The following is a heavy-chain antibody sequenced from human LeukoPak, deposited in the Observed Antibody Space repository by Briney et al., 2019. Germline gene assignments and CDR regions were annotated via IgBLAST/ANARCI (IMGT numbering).Heavy chain of an antibody. CDR3: AKDATAVPGTVYMDV. CDR1: GFTFSSYW. J-gene: IGHJ6*03. Sequence: PGGSLRLSCAASGFTFSSYWMSWVRQAPGKGLEWVANIKEDAGEIYYVDSVKGRFTISRDNAKNSVYLQMTSLRAEDTALYYCAKDATAVPGTVYMDVWGKGTTVTISS. D-gene: IGHD2-2*01. CDR2: IKEDAGEI. V-gene: IGHV3-7*01.